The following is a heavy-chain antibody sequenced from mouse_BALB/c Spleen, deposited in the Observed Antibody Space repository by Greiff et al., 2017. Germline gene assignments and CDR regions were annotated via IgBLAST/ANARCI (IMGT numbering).Heavy chain of an antibody. D-gene: IGHD2-4*01. Sequence: DVMLVESGGGLVQPGGSLRLSCATSGFTFTDYYMSWVRQPPGKALEWLGFIRNKANGYTTEYSASVKGRFTISRDNSQSILYLQMNTLRAEDSATYYCARDIYDYDVPSYAMDYWGQGTSVTVSS. CDR1: GFTFTDYY. J-gene: IGHJ4*01. V-gene: IGHV7-3*02. CDR3: ARDIYDYDVPSYAMDY. CDR2: IRNKANGYTT.